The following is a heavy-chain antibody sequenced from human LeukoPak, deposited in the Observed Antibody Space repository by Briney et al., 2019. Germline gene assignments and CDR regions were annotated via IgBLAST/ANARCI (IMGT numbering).Heavy chain of an antibody. D-gene: IGHD6-13*01. V-gene: IGHV1-46*01. J-gene: IGHJ4*02. Sequence: ASVKVSCKASGGTFSSYAISWVRQAPGQGLEWMGIINPSGGSTSYAQKFQGRVTMTRDTSTSTVYMELSSLRSEDTAVYYCARSQGAAAGKGVDYWGQGTLVTVSS. CDR1: GGTFSSYA. CDR3: ARSQGAAAGKGVDY. CDR2: INPSGGST.